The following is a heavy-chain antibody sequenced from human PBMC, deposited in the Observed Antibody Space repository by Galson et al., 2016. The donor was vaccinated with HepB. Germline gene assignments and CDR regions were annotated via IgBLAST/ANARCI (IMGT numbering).Heavy chain of an antibody. CDR2: ISWDGGST. V-gene: IGHV3-43D*03. J-gene: IGHJ4*02. CDR3: AKGEGVYYYDRAPGDY. Sequence: SLRLSCAASGFTFDDYAMHWVRQAPGKGLEWVSLISWDGGSTYYADSVKGRFTISRDNSKNSLYLQMNSLRAEDTALYYCAKGEGVYYYDRAPGDYWGQGTLVTVSS. D-gene: IGHD3-22*01. CDR1: GFTFDDYA.